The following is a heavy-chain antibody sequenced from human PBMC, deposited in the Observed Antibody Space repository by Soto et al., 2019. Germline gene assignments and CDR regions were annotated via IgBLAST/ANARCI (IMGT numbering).Heavy chain of an antibody. J-gene: IGHJ4*02. V-gene: IGHV1-69*13. Sequence: GASVKVSCKASGGTFSSYAISWVRQAPGQGLEWMGGIIPIFGTANYAQKFQGRVTITADESTSTAYMELSSLRSEDTAVYYCARGTYQTGTTGKLDYWGQGTLVTVSS. CDR2: IIPIFGTA. CDR1: GGTFSSYA. CDR3: ARGTYQTGTTGKLDY. D-gene: IGHD1-1*01.